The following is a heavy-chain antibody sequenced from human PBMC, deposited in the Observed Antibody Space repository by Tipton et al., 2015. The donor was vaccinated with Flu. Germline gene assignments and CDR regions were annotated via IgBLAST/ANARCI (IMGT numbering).Heavy chain of an antibody. J-gene: IGHJ4*02. D-gene: IGHD6-19*01. CDR2: TTGNGGNT. CDR1: GFTFGSFG. CDR3: ARGQSSGRGFYFDY. V-gene: IGHV3-23*01. Sequence: GSLRLSCAASGFTFGSFGMIWVRQAPGKGLKWVSGTTGNGGNTYYADSVKGRFTISRDNSKNLLYLQMNSLRAEDTALYYCARGQSSGRGFYFDYWGQGTLVTVSS.